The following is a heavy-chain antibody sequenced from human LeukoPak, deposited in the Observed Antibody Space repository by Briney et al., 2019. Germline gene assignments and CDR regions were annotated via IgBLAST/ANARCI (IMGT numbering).Heavy chain of an antibody. CDR2: INPSGGST. CDR3: ARARLVYDSSGYYSH. J-gene: IGHJ4*02. D-gene: IGHD3-22*01. V-gene: IGHV1-46*01. Sequence: ASVKVSCKASGYTFTSYYMHWVRQAPGQGLEWMGIINPSGGSTSYAQKFQGRVTMTRDTSISTAYMELSRLRSDDTAVYYCARARLVYDSSGYYSHWGQGTLVTVSS. CDR1: GYTFTSYY.